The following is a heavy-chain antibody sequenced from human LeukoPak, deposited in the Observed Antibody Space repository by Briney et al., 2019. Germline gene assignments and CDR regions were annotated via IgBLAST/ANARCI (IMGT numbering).Heavy chain of an antibody. CDR1: GGSISSYY. CDR2: IYYSGST. J-gene: IGHJ5*02. V-gene: IGHV4-59*01. Sequence: SGTLSLTCTVSGGSISSYYWSWIRQPPGKGLEWIGYIYYSGSTNYNPSLKSRVTISVDTSKNQFSLKLSSVTAADTAVYYCARVGEYCSSTSCSGGWFDPWGQGTLVTVSS. D-gene: IGHD2-2*01. CDR3: ARVGEYCSSTSCSGGWFDP.